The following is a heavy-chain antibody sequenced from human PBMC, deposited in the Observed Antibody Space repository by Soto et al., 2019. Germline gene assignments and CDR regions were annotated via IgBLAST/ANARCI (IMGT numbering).Heavy chain of an antibody. Sequence: GESLKISCKGSGYSFTSYWISWVRQMPGKGLEWMGRIDPSDSYTNYSPSFQGHVTISADKSISTAYLQWSGLKASDTAMYYCARRGGSYYGDYYYYGMDVWGQGTTVTVSS. V-gene: IGHV5-10-1*01. CDR3: ARRGGSYYGDYYYYGMDV. CDR2: IDPSDSYT. CDR1: GYSFTSYW. D-gene: IGHD1-26*01. J-gene: IGHJ6*02.